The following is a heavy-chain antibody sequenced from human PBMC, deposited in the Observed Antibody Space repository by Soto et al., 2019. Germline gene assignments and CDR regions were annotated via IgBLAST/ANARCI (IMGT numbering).Heavy chain of an antibody. Sequence: ESGGGVVQPGRSLRLSCAASGFTFSSYGMHWVRQAPGKGLEWVAFISYDASNKYYADSVKGRFTISRDNSKNTLYLQMNSLRAEDTSVYYCAKGDCGGDCYSFDAFDIWGQGTMVTVSS. CDR1: GFTFSSYG. J-gene: IGHJ3*02. V-gene: IGHV3-30*18. D-gene: IGHD2-21*02. CDR3: AKGDCGGDCYSFDAFDI. CDR2: ISYDASNK.